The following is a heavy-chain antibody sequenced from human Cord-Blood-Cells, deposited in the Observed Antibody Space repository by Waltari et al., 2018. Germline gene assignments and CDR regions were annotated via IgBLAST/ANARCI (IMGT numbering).Heavy chain of an antibody. D-gene: IGHD4-17*01. Sequence: QVQLVESGGGVVQPGRSLRLSCAASGFTSSRYGMHWVRQAPGKGLEWVAVIWYDGSNKYYADSVKGRFTISRDNSKNTLYLQMNSLRAEDTAVYYCARGGGSTVTTQDYWGQGTLVTVSS. CDR1: GFTSSRYG. J-gene: IGHJ4*02. CDR2: IWYDGSNK. V-gene: IGHV3-33*01. CDR3: ARGGGSTVTTQDY.